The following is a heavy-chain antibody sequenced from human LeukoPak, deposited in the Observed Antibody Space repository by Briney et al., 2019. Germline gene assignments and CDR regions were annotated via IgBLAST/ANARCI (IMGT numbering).Heavy chain of an antibody. D-gene: IGHD3-22*01. CDR2: ISGSGGST. CDR1: GFTFSNYA. J-gene: IGHJ4*02. V-gene: IGHV3-23*01. Sequence: GGSLRLSCAASGFTFSNYAVSWVRQAPGKGLEWVSAISGSGGSTYYADSVKGRFTISRDNSNNTLYLQMNSLRAEDTALYYCAKDRSLTLPTFERSGYYYYWGQGTLVTVSS. CDR3: AKDRSLTLPTFERSGYYYY.